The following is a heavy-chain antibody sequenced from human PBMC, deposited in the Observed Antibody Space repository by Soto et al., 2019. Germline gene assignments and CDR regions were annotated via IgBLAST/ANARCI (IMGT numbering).Heavy chain of an antibody. D-gene: IGHD6-19*01. CDR3: AKEAPGGWHFFDS. CDR2: ISDDGSQK. Sequence: GGSLRLSCAASGFTFRTYGMHWVRQAPGKGLEWVAFISDDGSQKYYGDSVKGRFTISRDNSKNTLSLRMISLRTEDTSVYYCAKEAPGGWHFFDSWGQGTLVTVSS. CDR1: GFTFRTYG. J-gene: IGHJ4*02. V-gene: IGHV3-30*18.